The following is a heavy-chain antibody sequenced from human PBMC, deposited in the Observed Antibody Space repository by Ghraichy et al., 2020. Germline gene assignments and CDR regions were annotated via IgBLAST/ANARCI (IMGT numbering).Heavy chain of an antibody. V-gene: IGHV3-15*01. J-gene: IGHJ3*02. CDR1: GLTFSHVW. CDR3: ATDDYDNLRGGDMANAFDM. CDR2: IKSKYFGVTV. Sequence: GGSLRLSCAVSGLTFSHVWMSWVRQAPEKGLEWVGRIKSKYFGVTVDYAAPVRGRFTISRDDSTNTLYLQMNSLETEDTAVYYCATDDYDNLRGGDMANAFDMCGRGTMVTVSS. D-gene: IGHD2-21*02.